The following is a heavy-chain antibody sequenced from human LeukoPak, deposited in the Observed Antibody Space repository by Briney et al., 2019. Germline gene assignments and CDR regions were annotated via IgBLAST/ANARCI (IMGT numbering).Heavy chain of an antibody. D-gene: IGHD6-13*01. CDR3: ARERYSSSWYAGGNWFDP. CDR2: IYSGGSN. V-gene: IGHV3-53*01. Sequence: GGSLRLSCAASGFTVSSNYMSWVRQAPGKGLEWVSVIYSGGSNYYADSVKGRFNISRDNSKNTLYLQMNSLRAEDTAVYYCARERYSSSWYAGGNWFDPWGQGTLVTVSP. J-gene: IGHJ5*02. CDR1: GFTVSSNY.